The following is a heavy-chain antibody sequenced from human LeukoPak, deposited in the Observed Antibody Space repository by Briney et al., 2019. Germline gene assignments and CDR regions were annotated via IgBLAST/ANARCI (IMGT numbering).Heavy chain of an antibody. J-gene: IGHJ5*02. Sequence: PGGSLRLSCAASGFTFSDYYMSWIRQAPGKGLEWDSYISSSSSYTNYADSVKGRFTISRDNAKNSLYLQMNSLRAEDTAVYYCARDRDSSSWYGGVWFDPWGQGTLVTVSS. CDR3: ARDRDSSSWYGGVWFDP. CDR1: GFTFSDYY. D-gene: IGHD6-13*01. CDR2: ISSSSSYT. V-gene: IGHV3-11*06.